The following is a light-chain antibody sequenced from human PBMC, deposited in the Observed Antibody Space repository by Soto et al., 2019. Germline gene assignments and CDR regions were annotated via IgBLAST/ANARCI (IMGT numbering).Light chain of an antibody. CDR3: QQYSTSPIN. J-gene: IGKJ5*01. V-gene: IGKV3-20*01. Sequence: EIVMTQSPSTLPVSPGERATLSCRASQSFSSTYLAWYQQKPGQAPRLLIYGASSRATGIPDRFSGGGSGTDFSLTITRLDPEDFAVYYCQQYSTSPINCGQGTRLEIK. CDR1: QSFSSTY. CDR2: GAS.